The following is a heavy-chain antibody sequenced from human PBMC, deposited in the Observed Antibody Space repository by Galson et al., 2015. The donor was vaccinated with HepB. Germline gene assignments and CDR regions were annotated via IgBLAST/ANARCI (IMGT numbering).Heavy chain of an antibody. V-gene: IGHV5-51*01. CDR1: GYTFSNYW. J-gene: IGHJ4*01. Sequence: QSGAEVKKPGEPLKISCKGSGYTFSNYWIGWVRQMPGKGLEWMGIIYPHDSDTRYSPSFQGQVTISADKFINTAYFQWSSLKASDTAVYYCARRGVDMTTKTQSGYEYWGHGPPVNVSS. CDR2: IYPHDSDT. D-gene: IGHD5-24*01. CDR3: ARRGVDMTTKTQSGYEY.